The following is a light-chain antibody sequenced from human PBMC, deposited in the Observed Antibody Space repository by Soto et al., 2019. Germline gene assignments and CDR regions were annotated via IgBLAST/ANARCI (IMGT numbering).Light chain of an antibody. CDR1: SSDVANYDY. Sequence: QSALTQPASVSGSPGQSITTSCTGSSSDVANYDYVSWYQHHPGKAPKLMIYEVSNRPSGVSNRFSGSKSGNTASLTISGLQAEDEADYYCTSYTSDNTHVFGTGTKVTV. V-gene: IGLV2-14*01. CDR3: TSYTSDNTHV. J-gene: IGLJ1*01. CDR2: EVS.